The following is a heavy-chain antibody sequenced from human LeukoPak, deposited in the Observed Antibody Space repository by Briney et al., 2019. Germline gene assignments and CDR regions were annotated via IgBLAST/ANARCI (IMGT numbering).Heavy chain of an antibody. CDR1: GFTVSSNY. J-gene: IGHJ4*02. CDR3: ARAAAGISFDY. CDR2: IYSGGST. D-gene: IGHD6-13*01. Sequence: GGSLRLSGAASGFTVSSNYMSWVRQAPGKGLEWVSVIYSGGSTYYADSVKGRFTISRDNSKNTLYLQMNSLRAEATAVYYCARAAAGISFDYWGQGTLVTVSS. V-gene: IGHV3-53*01.